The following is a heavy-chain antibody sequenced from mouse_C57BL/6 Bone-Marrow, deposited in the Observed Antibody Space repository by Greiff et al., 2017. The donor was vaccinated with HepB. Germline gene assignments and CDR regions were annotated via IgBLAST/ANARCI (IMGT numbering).Heavy chain of an antibody. J-gene: IGHJ3*01. CDR3: AQGAILLRSY. Sequence: VQLQQSGAELARPGASVKLSCKASGYTFTSYGISWVKQRTGQGLEWIGEIYPRSGNTYYNEKFKGKATLTADKSSSTAYMELRSLTSEDSAVYFCAQGAILLRSYWGQGTLVTVSA. CDR2: IYPRSGNT. V-gene: IGHV1-81*01. D-gene: IGHD1-1*01. CDR1: GYTFTSYG.